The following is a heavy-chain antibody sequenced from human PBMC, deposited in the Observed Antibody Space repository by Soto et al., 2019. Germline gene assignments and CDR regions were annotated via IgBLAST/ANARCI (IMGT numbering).Heavy chain of an antibody. J-gene: IGHJ4*02. V-gene: IGHV1-46*01. CDR2: INPSGGTT. CDR3: ARGPATAPDAY. D-gene: IGHD2-2*01. CDR1: GYIFTSYY. Sequence: QVQLAQYGTEVKKPGASVKVSCKTSGYIFTSYYIHWVRQAAGQGLEWMGIINPSGGTTTYAQKFQGRVTMTRDTSTSTVYMELSSLRSEDTAVYYCARGPATAPDAYWGLGTLVTVSS.